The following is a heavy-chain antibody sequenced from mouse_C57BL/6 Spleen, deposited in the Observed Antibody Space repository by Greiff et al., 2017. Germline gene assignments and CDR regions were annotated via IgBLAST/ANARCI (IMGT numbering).Heavy chain of an antibody. CDR2: ISDGGSYT. V-gene: IGHV5-4*01. Sequence: EVHLVESGGGLVKPGGSLKLSCAASGFTFSSYAMSWVRQTPEKRLEWVATISDGGSYTYYPDNVKGRFTISRDNAKNNLYLQMSHLKSEDTAMXYCAREEGGNYVWYFDVWGTGTTVTVSS. D-gene: IGHD2-1*01. J-gene: IGHJ1*03. CDR1: GFTFSSYA. CDR3: AREEGGNYVWYFDV.